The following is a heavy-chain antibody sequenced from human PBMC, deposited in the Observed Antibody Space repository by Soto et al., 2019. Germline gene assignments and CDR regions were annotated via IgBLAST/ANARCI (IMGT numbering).Heavy chain of an antibody. Sequence: GASLKISCKGSGYSFTSYWISWVRQMPGKGLEWMGRIDPSDSYTNYSPSFQGHVTISADKSISTAYLQWSSLKASDTAMYYCARLSRYDFWSGYYGGDYYGMDVWGQGTTVTVSS. J-gene: IGHJ6*02. D-gene: IGHD3-3*01. CDR3: ARLSRYDFWSGYYGGDYYGMDV. CDR2: IDPSDSYT. CDR1: GYSFTSYW. V-gene: IGHV5-10-1*01.